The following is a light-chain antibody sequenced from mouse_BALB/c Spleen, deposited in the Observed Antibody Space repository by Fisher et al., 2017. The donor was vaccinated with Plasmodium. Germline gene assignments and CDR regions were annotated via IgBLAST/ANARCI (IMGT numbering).Light chain of an antibody. CDR3: QQSNSWPLT. CDR2: YAS. V-gene: IGKV5-45*01. J-gene: IGKJ5*01. CDR1: QSISNH. Sequence: DIVLTQTPATLSVTPGDRVGLSCRASQSISNHLHWYQQKSHESPRLLITYASQSISGIPSRFSGSGSGTDFTLSINSVETEDFGMYFCQQSNSWPLTFGAGTKLELK.